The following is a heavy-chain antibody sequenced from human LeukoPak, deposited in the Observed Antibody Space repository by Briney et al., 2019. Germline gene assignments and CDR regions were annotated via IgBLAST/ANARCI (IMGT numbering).Heavy chain of an antibody. CDR3: ATSSPYNWFDP. J-gene: IGHJ5*02. CDR2: INHSGST. CDR1: GGSISTSNYY. V-gene: IGHV4-39*07. Sequence: SETLSLTCTVSGGSISTSNYYWSWIRQPPGKGLEWIGEINHSGSTNYNPSLKSRVTISVDTSKNQFSLKLSSVTAADTAVYYCATSSPYNWFDPWGQGTLVTVSS.